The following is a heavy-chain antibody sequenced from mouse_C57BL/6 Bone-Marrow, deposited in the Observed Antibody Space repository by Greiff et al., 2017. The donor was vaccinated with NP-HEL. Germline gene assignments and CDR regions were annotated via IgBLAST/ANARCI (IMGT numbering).Heavy chain of an antibody. CDR3: ARQCYGSSFYAMDY. Sequence: QVQLQQPGAELVKPGASVKMSCKASGYTFTSYWITWVKQRPGQGLEWIGDIYPGSGSTNYNEKFKSKATLTVDTSSSPAYMQLSSLTSEDSAVYYCARQCYGSSFYAMDYWGQGTSGTVSS. J-gene: IGHJ4*01. CDR2: IYPGSGST. V-gene: IGHV1-55*01. D-gene: IGHD1-1*01. CDR1: GYTFTSYW.